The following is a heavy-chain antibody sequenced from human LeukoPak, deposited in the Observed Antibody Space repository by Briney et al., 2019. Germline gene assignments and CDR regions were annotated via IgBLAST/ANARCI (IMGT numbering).Heavy chain of an antibody. CDR1: GGSISSGDYY. D-gene: IGHD5-18*01. Sequence: NPSETLSLTCTVSGGSISSGDYYWSWIRQHPGKGLEWIGYIYHSGSTYYNPSLKSRATISLDTSKNQFSLKLSSGTPADTAVFYWARETGGGDSYGVWGQGTLVTVSS. J-gene: IGHJ4*02. CDR3: ARETGGGDSYGV. CDR2: IYHSGST. V-gene: IGHV4-31*03.